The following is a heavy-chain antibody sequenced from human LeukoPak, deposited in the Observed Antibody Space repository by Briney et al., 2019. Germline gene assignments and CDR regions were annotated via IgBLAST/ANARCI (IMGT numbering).Heavy chain of an antibody. V-gene: IGHV1-3*04. J-gene: IGHJ3*02. Sequence: ASVKVSCKASGYIFTNYAIHWVRQAPGQSLEWMGWINTANGNTKSSRKFQDRVTITSSTSATTAFMELSSLTSEDTTVYFCARGVNNSNGWDASDIWGQGTVVTVSS. CDR1: GYIFTNYA. CDR3: ARGVNNSNGWDASDI. D-gene: IGHD6-25*01. CDR2: INTANGNT.